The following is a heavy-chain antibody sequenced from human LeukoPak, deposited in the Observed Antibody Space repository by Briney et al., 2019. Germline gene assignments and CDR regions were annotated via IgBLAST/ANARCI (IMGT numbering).Heavy chain of an antibody. CDR1: GYTFTSYG. CDR2: ISAYNGNT. CDR3: ARAVAGLNAFDI. V-gene: IGHV1-18*01. D-gene: IGHD6-19*01. Sequence: ASVKVSCKASGYTFTSYGISWVRQAPGQGLEWMGWISAYNGNTNYAQKLQGRVTMTTDTSTSTTYMELRSLRSDDTAVYYCARAVAGLNAFDIWGQGTMVTVSS. J-gene: IGHJ3*02.